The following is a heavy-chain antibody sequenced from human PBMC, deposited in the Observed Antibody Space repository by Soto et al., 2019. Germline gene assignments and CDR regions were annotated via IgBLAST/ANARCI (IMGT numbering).Heavy chain of an antibody. CDR3: ARTSAAGKYYYGMDV. J-gene: IGHJ6*02. Sequence: GESLKISCKGSGYSFTSDWIGWVRQMPGKGLEWMGIIYPGDSDTRYRPSFQGQVIISADKSISTAYLQWSSLKASDTAMYYCARTSAAGKYYYGMDVWGQGTTVTVSS. D-gene: IGHD6-13*01. V-gene: IGHV5-51*01. CDR1: GYSFTSDW. CDR2: IYPGDSDT.